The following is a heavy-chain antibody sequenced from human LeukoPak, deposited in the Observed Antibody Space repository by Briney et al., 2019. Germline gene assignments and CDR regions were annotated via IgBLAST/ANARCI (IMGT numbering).Heavy chain of an antibody. Sequence: SETLSLTCAVYGGSFSGYYWSWIRQPPGKGLEWIGEINHSGSTNYNPSLKSRVTISVDTSKNQFSLKLSSVTAADTAVYYCARLYSGSYYSRPTGYYFDYWGQGTLVTVSS. J-gene: IGHJ4*02. D-gene: IGHD1-26*01. V-gene: IGHV4-34*01. CDR1: GGSFSGYY. CDR3: ARLYSGSYYSRPTGYYFDY. CDR2: INHSGST.